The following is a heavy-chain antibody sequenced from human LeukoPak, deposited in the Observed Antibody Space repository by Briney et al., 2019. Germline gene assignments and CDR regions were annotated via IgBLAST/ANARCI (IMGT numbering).Heavy chain of an antibody. CDR2: ISYDGSNK. CDR3: AKDSHDI. J-gene: IGHJ3*02. CDR1: GFTFSSYG. Sequence: GGSLRLSCAASGFTFSSYGMHWVRQAPGKGLEWVAVISYDGSNKYYADSVKGRFTISRDNSKNTLYLQMNSLRAEDTAVYYCAKDSHDIWGQGTMVTVSS. V-gene: IGHV3-30*18.